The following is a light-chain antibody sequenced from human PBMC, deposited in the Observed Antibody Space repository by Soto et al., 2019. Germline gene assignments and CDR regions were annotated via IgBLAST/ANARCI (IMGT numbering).Light chain of an antibody. CDR2: LNSDGSH. CDR3: QTWGTGIHV. J-gene: IGLJ1*01. V-gene: IGLV4-69*01. CDR1: SGHSSYA. Sequence: QPVLTQSPSASASLGASVKLTCTLSSGHSSYAIAWHQQQPEKGPRYLMKLNSDGSHSKGDGIPDRFSGSSSGAERYLIISSLQSEDEADYYCQTWGTGIHVFGTGTKVTVI.